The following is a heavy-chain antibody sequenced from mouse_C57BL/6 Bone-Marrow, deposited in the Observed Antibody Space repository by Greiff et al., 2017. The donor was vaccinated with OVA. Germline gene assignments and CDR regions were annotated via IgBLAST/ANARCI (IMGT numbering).Heavy chain of an antibody. V-gene: IGHV1-63*01. CDR3: ARNYGSTHRDWFAY. J-gene: IGHJ3*01. CDR1: GYTFTNYW. Sequence: QVQLKQSGAELVRPGTSVKMSCKASGYTFTNYWIGWAKQRPGHGLEWIGDIYPGGGYTNYNEKFKGKATLTADKSSSTAYMQFSSLTSEDSAIYYCARNYGSTHRDWFAYWGQGTLVTVSA. D-gene: IGHD1-1*01. CDR2: IYPGGGYT.